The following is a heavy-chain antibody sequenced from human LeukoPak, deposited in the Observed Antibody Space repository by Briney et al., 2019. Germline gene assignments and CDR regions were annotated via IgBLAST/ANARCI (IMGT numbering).Heavy chain of an antibody. Sequence: GESLRLSCAASGFTFSSYWMSWVRQAPGKGLEWVANIKQDGSEKNYVDSVKGRFTISRDNAKNSLDLQMNSLRAEDTAVYYCARAGGYASSWAYWGQGTLVTVSS. CDR1: GFTFSSYW. J-gene: IGHJ4*02. CDR3: ARAGGYASSWAY. D-gene: IGHD5-12*01. CDR2: IKQDGSEK. V-gene: IGHV3-7*01.